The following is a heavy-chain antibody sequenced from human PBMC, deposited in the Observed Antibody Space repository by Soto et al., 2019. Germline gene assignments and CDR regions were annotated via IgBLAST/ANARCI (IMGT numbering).Heavy chain of an antibody. J-gene: IGHJ4*02. CDR1: GGSISSGGYY. Sequence: QVQLQESGPGLVKPSQTLSLTCTVSGGSISSGGYYWSWIRQHPGTGLEWIGYINYSGSTYYNPSLNSRVTISVDTSKNQFSLKVSSVTAAGTAVYYCAREGRGPGRYFDYWGQGTLVTVSS. CDR3: AREGRGPGRYFDY. D-gene: IGHD3-10*01. CDR2: INYSGST. V-gene: IGHV4-31*03.